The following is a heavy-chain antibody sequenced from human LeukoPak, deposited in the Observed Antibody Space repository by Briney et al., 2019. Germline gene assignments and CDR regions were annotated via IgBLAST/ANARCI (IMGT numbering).Heavy chain of an antibody. V-gene: IGHV4-30-2*01. Sequence: SQTLSLTCTVSGGSISSGGYYWSWIRQPPGKGLEWIGYIYHSGSTYYNPSLKSRVTISVDRSKNQFSLKLSSVTAADTAVYYCARTRLYYYYMDVWGKGTTVTVSS. D-gene: IGHD4-23*01. J-gene: IGHJ6*03. CDR1: GGSISSGGYY. CDR3: ARTRLYYYYMDV. CDR2: IYHSGST.